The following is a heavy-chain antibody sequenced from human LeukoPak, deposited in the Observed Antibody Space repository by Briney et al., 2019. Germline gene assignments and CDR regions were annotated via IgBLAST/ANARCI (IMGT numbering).Heavy chain of an antibody. CDR2: ISSTSSNI. J-gene: IGHJ5*02. Sequence: GGSLRLSCATSGFTFSGYSMNWVRQAPGKGLEWISSISSTSSNIYYADSVKGRFTISRDNAKNSLYLQMNSLRAEDTAVYYCARDHRVSWGQGTLVTVS. CDR3: ARDHRVS. D-gene: IGHD2-8*01. CDR1: GFTFSGYS. V-gene: IGHV3-48*04.